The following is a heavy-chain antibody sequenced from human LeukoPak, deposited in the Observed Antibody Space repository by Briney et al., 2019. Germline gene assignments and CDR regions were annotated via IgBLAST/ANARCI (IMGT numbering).Heavy chain of an antibody. CDR1: GFTFSSYA. D-gene: IGHD5-18*01. CDR2: ISYDGSNK. V-gene: IGHV3-30*04. J-gene: IGHJ4*02. CDR3: ARRTAMVSLDY. Sequence: GGSLRLSCAASGFTFSSYAMRWVRQAPGKGLEWVAVISYDGSNKYYADSVKGRFTISRDNSKNTLYLQMNSPRAEDTAVYYCARRTAMVSLDYWGQGTLVTVSS.